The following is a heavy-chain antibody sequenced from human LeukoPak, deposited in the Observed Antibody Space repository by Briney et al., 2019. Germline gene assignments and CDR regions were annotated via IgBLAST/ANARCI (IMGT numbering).Heavy chain of an antibody. V-gene: IGHV3-21*01. CDR3: AREDYGDKFDP. CDR2: ISSSSSYI. Sequence: GGSLRLSCAASGFSFSSSSMNWVRQAPGKGLEWVSSISSSSSYIYYADSVKGRFTISRDNAKNSLYLQMNSLRAEDTAVYYCAREDYGDKFDPWGQGTLVTVSS. J-gene: IGHJ5*02. D-gene: IGHD4-17*01. CDR1: GFSFSSSS.